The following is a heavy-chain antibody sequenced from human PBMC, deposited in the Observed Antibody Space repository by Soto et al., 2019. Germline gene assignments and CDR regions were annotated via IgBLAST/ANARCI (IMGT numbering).Heavy chain of an antibody. CDR3: ARNPANWGSPDDAFDI. D-gene: IGHD7-27*01. CDR1: GGSFSGYY. CDR2: INHSGST. V-gene: IGHV4-34*01. Sequence: SETLSLTCAVYGGSFSGYYWSWIRQPPGKGLEWIGEINHSGSTNYNPSLKSRVTISVDTSKNQFSLKLSSVTAADTAVYYCARNPANWGSPDDAFDILGQGTMVTVSS. J-gene: IGHJ3*02.